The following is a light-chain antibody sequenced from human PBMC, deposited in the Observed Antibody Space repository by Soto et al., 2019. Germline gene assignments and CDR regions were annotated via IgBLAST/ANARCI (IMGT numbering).Light chain of an antibody. CDR1: SGHSSYN. CDR2: LNSDGSH. J-gene: IGLJ3*02. CDR3: QTWDTGIRV. V-gene: IGLV4-69*01. Sequence: QSVLTQSPSASASLGASVKLTCTLSSGHSSYNIAWYQQQSEKGPRYLMKLNSDGSHTKGDGIPDRFSGSSSGAERYLTISGLQSEDEADYYCQTWDTGIRVFGGGTQLTVL.